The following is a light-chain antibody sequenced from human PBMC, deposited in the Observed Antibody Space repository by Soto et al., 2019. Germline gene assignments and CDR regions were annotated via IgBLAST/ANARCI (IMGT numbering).Light chain of an antibody. CDR1: QSVSTN. J-gene: IGKJ1*01. Sequence: QSPGTRSLSTGERAPLTCRASQSVSTNYLAWYQQKPGQAPRLLIYGASTRVTGIPARFSGSGSGTEFTLTISSLQSEDFAVYYCQQYHNWWTFGQGTKVDI. CDR3: QQYHNWWT. CDR2: GAS. V-gene: IGKV3-15*01.